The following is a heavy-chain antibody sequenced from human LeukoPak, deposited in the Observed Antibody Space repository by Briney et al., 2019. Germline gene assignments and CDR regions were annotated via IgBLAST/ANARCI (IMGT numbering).Heavy chain of an antibody. J-gene: IGHJ4*02. CDR3: ARGSYGAYNYCDY. CDR1: GFTFSSYG. Sequence: PGRSLRLSCAASGFTFSSYGMHWVRQAPARGLEWVAVIGFDGNNKFYADSVKGRFTISRDNSKNTLYLQMNSQRAEDTAVYYCARGSYGAYNYCDYWGQGTLVTVSS. CDR2: IGFDGNNK. V-gene: IGHV3-33*01. D-gene: IGHD4/OR15-4a*01.